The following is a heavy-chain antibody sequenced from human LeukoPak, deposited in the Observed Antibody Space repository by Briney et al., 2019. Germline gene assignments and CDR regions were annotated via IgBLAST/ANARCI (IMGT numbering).Heavy chain of an antibody. J-gene: IGHJ4*01. Sequence: GGSLRLSCAASGFKFSDYHMNWNRQAPGKGLEWISYISSRGSVIYYADSVQGRFTVSRGTAENSWYLHMSSLRAEDTAVYYCSGRGAGPYYFAFWGQGTLVTVSS. D-gene: IGHD1-26*01. CDR2: ISSRGSVI. V-gene: IGHV3-11*01. CDR1: GFKFSDYH. CDR3: SGRGAGPYYFAF.